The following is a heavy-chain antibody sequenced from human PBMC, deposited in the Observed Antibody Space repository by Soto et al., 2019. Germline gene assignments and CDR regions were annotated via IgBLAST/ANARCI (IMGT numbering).Heavy chain of an antibody. D-gene: IGHD1-26*01. CDR1: AFTFGNFW. J-gene: IGHJ5*02. V-gene: IGHV3-74*03. Sequence: GGSRRLSCSDSAFTFGNFWIHWDRQAPGKGLEWVSQSGPDGTDIVYAESVKGRFIISRDNARNTVYLQMNSLEAEDTAVYYCAKLPWEVAPSWGQGTLVTVSS. CDR3: AKLPWEVAPS. CDR2: SGPDGTDI.